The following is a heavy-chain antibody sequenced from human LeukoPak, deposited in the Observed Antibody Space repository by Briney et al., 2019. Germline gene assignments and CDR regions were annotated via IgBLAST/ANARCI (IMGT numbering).Heavy chain of an antibody. J-gene: IGHJ4*02. CDR2: ISGSGGST. Sequence: GGSLRLSCAASGFTFSSYAMSWVRQAPGKGLEWVSAISGSGGSTYYADSVKGRFTIPRDNSKNTLYLQMNSLRAEDTAVYYCAKDSVAGTRIGFYDYWGQGTLVTVSS. CDR3: AKDSVAGTRIGFYDY. CDR1: GFTFSSYA. D-gene: IGHD1-7*01. V-gene: IGHV3-23*01.